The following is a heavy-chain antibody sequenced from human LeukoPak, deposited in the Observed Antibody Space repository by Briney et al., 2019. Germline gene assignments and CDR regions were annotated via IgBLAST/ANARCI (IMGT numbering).Heavy chain of an antibody. Sequence: ASVKVSCKTSGYTFSNYYIHWLRQAPGQGLEWMRRINPNTGGANYAQNFQGRVTMTRDTSTSTAYMDLSRLTSDDTAIYYCAITYSNNAFDVWGQGTVVTVSS. CDR3: AITYSNNAFDV. V-gene: IGHV1-2*06. D-gene: IGHD2-15*01. CDR1: GYTFSNYY. J-gene: IGHJ3*01. CDR2: INPNTGGA.